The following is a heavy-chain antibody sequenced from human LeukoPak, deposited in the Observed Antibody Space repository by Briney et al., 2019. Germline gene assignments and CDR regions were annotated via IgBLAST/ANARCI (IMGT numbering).Heavy chain of an antibody. D-gene: IGHD3-3*01. J-gene: IGHJ4*02. CDR1: GFTFSSYG. CDR3: AKDSHRIRITIFGVGDY. V-gene: IGHV3-30*02. Sequence: GGSLRLSCAASGFTFSSYGMHWVRQAPGKGLEWVAFIRYDGSNKYYADSVKGRFTISRDNSKNTLYLQMNSLRAEDTAVYYCAKDSHRIRITIFGVGDYWGQGTLVTVSS. CDR2: IRYDGSNK.